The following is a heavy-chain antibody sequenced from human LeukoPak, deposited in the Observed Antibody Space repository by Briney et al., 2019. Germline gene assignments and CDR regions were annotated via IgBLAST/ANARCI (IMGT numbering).Heavy chain of an antibody. Sequence: ASVKVSCKASGYTLTTYGISWVRQAPGQGLEWMGWISAYNGNTNYAQKLQGRVTMTTDTSTSTAYMDLRSLRSDDTAVYYCATLTTSRYFDYWGQGTLVTVSS. J-gene: IGHJ4*02. D-gene: IGHD4-17*01. CDR1: GYTLTTYG. CDR2: ISAYNGNT. CDR3: ATLTTSRYFDY. V-gene: IGHV1-18*01.